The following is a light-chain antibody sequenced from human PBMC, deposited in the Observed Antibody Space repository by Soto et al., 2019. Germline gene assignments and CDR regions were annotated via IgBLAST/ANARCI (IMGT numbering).Light chain of an antibody. J-gene: IGKJ1*01. V-gene: IGKV3-11*01. CDR1: QSISGY. Sequence: EIVLTQSPASLSLSPGERATLSCRASQSISGYLAWYQQKPGQAPRLLIFDASNRATGIPPKFLGSGSGTDFTLTISSLQPDDFATYYCQQYNSYWTFGQGTKVEIK. CDR2: DAS. CDR3: QQYNSYWT.